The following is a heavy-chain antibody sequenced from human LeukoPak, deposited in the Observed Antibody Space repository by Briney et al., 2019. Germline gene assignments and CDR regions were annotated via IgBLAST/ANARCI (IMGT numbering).Heavy chain of an antibody. Sequence: PGGSLRLSCAASGFTVSSNYMSWVRQAPGKGLERVSVIYSGGSTYYADSVKGRFTISRDNSKNKLYLQMNSLRAEDTAVYYCARVRYCSSTSCSNFDYWGQGTLVTVSS. J-gene: IGHJ4*02. V-gene: IGHV3-66*02. D-gene: IGHD2-2*01. CDR2: IYSGGST. CDR3: ARVRYCSSTSCSNFDY. CDR1: GFTVSSNY.